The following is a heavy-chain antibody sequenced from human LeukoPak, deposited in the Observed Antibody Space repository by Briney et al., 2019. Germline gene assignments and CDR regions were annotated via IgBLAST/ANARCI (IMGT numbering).Heavy chain of an antibody. Sequence: GGSPRLSCAASGFTFSNYEFNWVRQAPGKGLEWVSYISSSGRNICYADSVKGRFTISRDNAKNSLYLQMNSLRAEDTAVYYCARDLVQLWSKDFWGQGTLVTVSS. V-gene: IGHV3-48*03. CDR1: GFTFSNYE. J-gene: IGHJ4*02. CDR2: ISSSGRNI. CDR3: ARDLVQLWSKDF. D-gene: IGHD5-18*01.